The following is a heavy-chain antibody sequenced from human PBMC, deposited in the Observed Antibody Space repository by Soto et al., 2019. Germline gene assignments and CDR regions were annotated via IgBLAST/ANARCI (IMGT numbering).Heavy chain of an antibody. Sequence: GGSLRLSCAASGFAFSSYWMTWVRQAPGKGLEWVANIKEDGSEKFYVDSVKGRFTISRDNAKNSVYLQMDSLRDEDTAVYYCARHHSFCTSTSCYFDYWGRGTLVTVSS. J-gene: IGHJ4*02. D-gene: IGHD2-2*01. CDR1: GFAFSSYW. CDR3: ARHHSFCTSTSCYFDY. CDR2: IKEDGSEK. V-gene: IGHV3-7*03.